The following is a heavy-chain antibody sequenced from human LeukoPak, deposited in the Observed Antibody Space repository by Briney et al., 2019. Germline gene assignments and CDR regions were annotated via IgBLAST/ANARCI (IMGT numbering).Heavy chain of an antibody. J-gene: IGHJ4*02. V-gene: IGHV4-34*01. D-gene: IGHD3-22*01. Sequence: SETLSLTCAVYGESFSGYYWSWIRQPPGKGLTWIGELNHSGSINYNPSLKSRVTISLDTSKSQFSLKLSSVTAADTAVYYCARGKYDSGGYYLDYWGQGTLVTVSS. CDR1: GESFSGYY. CDR3: ARGKYDSGGYYLDY. CDR2: LNHSGSI.